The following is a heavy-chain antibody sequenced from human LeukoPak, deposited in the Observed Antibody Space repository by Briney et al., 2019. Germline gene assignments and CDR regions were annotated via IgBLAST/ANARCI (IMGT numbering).Heavy chain of an antibody. J-gene: IGHJ5*02. CDR1: GGSISSGGYS. CDR3: ARYSSSWYWFDH. V-gene: IGHV4-30-2*01. Sequence: SQTLSLTCAVSGGSISSGGYSWSWIRQPPGTGLEWVGYIYHSGSTYYNPSLKSRVTISADRSKNQFSLKLSSVTAADTAVYYCARYSSSWYWFDHWGQGTLVTVSS. D-gene: IGHD6-13*01. CDR2: IYHSGST.